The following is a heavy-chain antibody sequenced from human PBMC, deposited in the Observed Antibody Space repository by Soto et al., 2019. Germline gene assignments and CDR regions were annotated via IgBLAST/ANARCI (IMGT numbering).Heavy chain of an antibody. D-gene: IGHD1-26*01. J-gene: IGHJ4*02. CDR2: IYSGGST. V-gene: IGHV3-53*01. Sequence: PGGSLRLSCAASGFTVSSNYMSWVRQAPGKGLEWVSVIYSGGSTYYADSVKGRFTISRDNSKSTLYLQMNSLRAEDTAVYYCAVGSYSGPDDYWGQGTLVTVSS. CDR3: AVGSYSGPDDY. CDR1: GFTVSSNY.